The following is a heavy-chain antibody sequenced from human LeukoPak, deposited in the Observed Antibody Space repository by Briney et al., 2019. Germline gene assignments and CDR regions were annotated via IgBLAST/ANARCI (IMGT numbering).Heavy chain of an antibody. J-gene: IGHJ4*02. Sequence: GGSLRLSCAASGFTFSSYGMHWVRQAPGKGLEWVAFIRYDGSNKYYADSVKGRFTISRDNSKNTLYLQMNSLRAEDTAVYYCAKDYYGSGSYYPAFFDYWGQGTLVTVSS. CDR1: GFTFSSYG. D-gene: IGHD3-10*01. CDR3: AKDYYGSGSYYPAFFDY. V-gene: IGHV3-30*02. CDR2: IRYDGSNK.